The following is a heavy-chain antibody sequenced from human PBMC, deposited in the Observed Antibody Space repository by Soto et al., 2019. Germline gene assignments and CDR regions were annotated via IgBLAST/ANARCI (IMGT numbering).Heavy chain of an antibody. CDR3: XRSPPSSYYGGGGTFDY. CDR2: AYHSGST. Sequence: SETLSLTCAVSGGFTSTNNWWSWVRQPPGKGLEWIGDAYHSGSTEYNPSLKSRVSISVDKSKNQISLKLTSATAADTAVYYCXRSPPSSYYGGGGTFDYWGQGTLVTVSS. D-gene: IGHD3-10*01. J-gene: IGHJ4*02. CDR1: GGFTSTNNW. V-gene: IGHV4-4*02.